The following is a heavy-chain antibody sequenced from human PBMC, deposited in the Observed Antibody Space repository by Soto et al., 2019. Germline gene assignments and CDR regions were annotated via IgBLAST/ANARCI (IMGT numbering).Heavy chain of an antibody. CDR2: ISAYNGNT. CDR1: AYSFTNYG. D-gene: IGHD6-19*01. Sequence: QDQLVQSGVEVKKPGASVKVSCRASAYSFTNYGITWVRQAPGQGVEWMGWISAYNGNTNYAQKFQGRVTMTTDASKSTAYLELRSLRADDTAVYYCARDRGVAPPVAGNTHYYYYIDVWGKGTTVTVSS. J-gene: IGHJ6*03. CDR3: ARDRGVAPPVAGNTHYYYYIDV. V-gene: IGHV1-18*01.